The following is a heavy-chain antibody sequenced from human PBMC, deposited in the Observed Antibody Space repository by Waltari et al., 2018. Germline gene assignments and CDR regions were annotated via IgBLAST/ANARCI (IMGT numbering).Heavy chain of an antibody. Sequence: QVQLQESGPSLLKPSETLSLICTVSGGSISGFYWSWVRQPPGKGLDWIGYIYYTGSTNLNPSLKSRGTMSVDTSKNQFSLKLSAVTAADTAFYYCARGGGGDWEWFDPWGQGTLVTVSS. CDR2: IYYTGST. D-gene: IGHD2-21*02. CDR3: ARGGGGDWEWFDP. V-gene: IGHV4-59*01. J-gene: IGHJ5*02. CDR1: GGSISGFY.